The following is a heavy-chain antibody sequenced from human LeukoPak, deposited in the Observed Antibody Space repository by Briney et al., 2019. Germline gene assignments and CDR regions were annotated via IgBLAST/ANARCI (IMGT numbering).Heavy chain of an antibody. CDR1: GFTFTNYG. V-gene: IGHV3-30*03. CDR2: ITYDGYYK. Sequence: AGGSLRLSCAASGFTFTNYGMHWVRQAPGKGLEWVALITYDGYYKYYSDSVKGRFTISSDTSQNTLYLQMNSLRAEDTAVYYCARDLSPVVRASPMGYWGQGTPVTVSS. CDR3: ARDLSPVVRASPMGY. J-gene: IGHJ4*02. D-gene: IGHD3-10*01.